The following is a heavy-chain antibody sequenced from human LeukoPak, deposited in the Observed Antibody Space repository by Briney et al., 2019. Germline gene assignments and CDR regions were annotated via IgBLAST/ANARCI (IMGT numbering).Heavy chain of an antibody. Sequence: SETLSLTCTVSGGSMNYFYWTWIRQPPGKGLEWIGYIYHSGSASFNRSLKSRVTISVDTSKNQFSLKLTSVTAADTAVYYRARLEAAGITGYFQHWGQGSLVTVSS. J-gene: IGHJ1*01. D-gene: IGHD6-13*01. V-gene: IGHV4-59*08. CDR3: ARLEAAGITGYFQH. CDR1: GGSMNYFY. CDR2: IYHSGSA.